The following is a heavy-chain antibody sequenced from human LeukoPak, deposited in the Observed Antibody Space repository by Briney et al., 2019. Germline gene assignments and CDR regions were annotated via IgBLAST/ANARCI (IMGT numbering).Heavy chain of an antibody. CDR3: AKDRTGALLWFGESQPDY. Sequence: GGSPRLSCAASGFTVSSNYMSWVRQAPGKGLEWVSAISGSGGSTYYADSVKGRFTISRDNSKNTLYLQMNSLRAEDTAVYYCAKDRTGALLWFGESQPDYWGQGTLVTVSS. CDR2: ISGSGGST. J-gene: IGHJ4*02. V-gene: IGHV3-23*01. D-gene: IGHD3-10*01. CDR1: GFTVSSNY.